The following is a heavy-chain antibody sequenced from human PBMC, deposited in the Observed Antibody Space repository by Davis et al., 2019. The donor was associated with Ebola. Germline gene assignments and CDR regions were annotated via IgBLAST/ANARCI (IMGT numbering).Heavy chain of an antibody. Sequence: SVKVSCKASGGTFSSYAISWVRQAPGQGLEWMGGIIPIFGTANYAQKFQGRVTITADESTSTAYMELSSLRSEDTAVYYCARGRGSIADTPDFDYWGKGTLVTVAS. V-gene: IGHV1-69*13. J-gene: IGHJ4*02. CDR1: GGTFSSYA. D-gene: IGHD6-13*01. CDR2: IIPIFGTA. CDR3: ARGRGSIADTPDFDY.